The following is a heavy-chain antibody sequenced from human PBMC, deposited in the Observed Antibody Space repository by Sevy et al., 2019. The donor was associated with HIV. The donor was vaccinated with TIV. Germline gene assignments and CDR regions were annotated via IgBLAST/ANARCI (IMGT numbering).Heavy chain of an antibody. CDR2: IKQDMSEK. D-gene: IGHD3-22*01. CDR3: ARAQQVTMLVVIGGLYFDF. J-gene: IGHJ4*02. V-gene: IGHV3-7*01. CDR1: GFTFSSYW. Sequence: GGSLRLSCAASGFTFSSYWMTWVRQAPGKGLEWVANIKQDMSEKYYADSVNGRFTIYRDNARHSLYLQMESLRAEDTAVYYCARAQQVTMLVVIGGLYFDFWGQGTLVTVSS.